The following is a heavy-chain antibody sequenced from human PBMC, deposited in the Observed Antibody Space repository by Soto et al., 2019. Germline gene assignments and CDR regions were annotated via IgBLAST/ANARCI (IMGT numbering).Heavy chain of an antibody. Sequence: QVQLQESGPGLVTPSETLSLTCTVSSDSIAGENWWSWVRQPPGMGLEWIGEIFHTGGTNYNPSLKSRVTMEVDKSKNQFSRKLMSATAADTAVYYCARVFSSGSGWMYYFDFWGQGTLVSVSS. V-gene: IGHV4-4*02. CDR1: SDSIAGENW. CDR3: ARVFSSGSGWMYYFDF. D-gene: IGHD6-25*01. J-gene: IGHJ4*02. CDR2: IFHTGGT.